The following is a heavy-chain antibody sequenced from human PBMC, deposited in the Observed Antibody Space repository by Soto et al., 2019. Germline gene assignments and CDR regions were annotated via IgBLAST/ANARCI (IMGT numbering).Heavy chain of an antibody. CDR1: GGSISSGGYS. Sequence: SETLSLTCAVSGGSISSGGYSWSWIRQPPGKGLEWIGYIYHSGSTCYNPSLKSRATISVDRSKNQLSLKLSSVTAADTAVYYCVRALELVRAHKALDYWGQGTLVTVSS. D-gene: IGHD1-26*01. V-gene: IGHV4-30-2*01. J-gene: IGHJ4*02. CDR3: VRALELVRAHKALDY. CDR2: IYHSGST.